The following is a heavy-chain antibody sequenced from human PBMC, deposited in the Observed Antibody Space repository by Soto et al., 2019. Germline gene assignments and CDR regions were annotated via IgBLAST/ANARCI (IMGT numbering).Heavy chain of an antibody. J-gene: IGHJ5*02. CDR3: ARQLGARYCSSTSCYSNWFDP. Sequence: SGYSFTSYWIGWVRQMPGKGLEWMGIIYPGDSDTRYSPSFQGQVTISADKSISTAYLQWSSLKASDTAMYYCARQLGARYCSSTSCYSNWFDPWGQGTLVTVSS. D-gene: IGHD2-2*01. V-gene: IGHV5-51*01. CDR1: GYSFTSYW. CDR2: IYPGDSDT.